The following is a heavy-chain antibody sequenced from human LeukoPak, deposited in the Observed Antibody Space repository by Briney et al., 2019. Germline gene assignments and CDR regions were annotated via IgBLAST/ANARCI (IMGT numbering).Heavy chain of an antibody. J-gene: IGHJ4*02. D-gene: IGHD2-2*03. CDR1: GFTFSSYS. CDR2: ISSSSSYI. Sequence: GGSLRLSCAASGFTFSSYSMNWVRQAPGKGLEWVSSISSSSSYIYYADSVKSRFTISRDNAKNSLYLQMNSPRAEDTAVYYCARDSVDIVVVPAAFSYWGQGTLVTVSS. CDR3: ARDSVDIVVVPAAFSY. V-gene: IGHV3-21*01.